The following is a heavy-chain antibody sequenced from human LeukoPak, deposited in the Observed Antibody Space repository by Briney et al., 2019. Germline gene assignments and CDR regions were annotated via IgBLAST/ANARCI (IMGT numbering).Heavy chain of an antibody. Sequence: PSETLSLTCTVSGGSISSYYWSWIRQPPGKGLEWIGSIYYSGSTNYNPSLKSQVTISVDTSKNQFSLKLSSVTAADTAVYYCARVFPSYCSSTSCYTSYYYYYYYMDVWGKGTTVTVSS. CDR2: IYYSGST. CDR3: ARVFPSYCSSTSCYTSYYYYYYYMDV. D-gene: IGHD2-2*02. J-gene: IGHJ6*03. V-gene: IGHV4-59*01. CDR1: GGSISSYY.